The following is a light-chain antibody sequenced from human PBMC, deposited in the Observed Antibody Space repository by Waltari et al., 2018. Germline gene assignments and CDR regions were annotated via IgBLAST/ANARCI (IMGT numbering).Light chain of an antibody. V-gene: IGKV3-20*01. Sequence: IVLTQSPGALSLSPGERATLSCRASQSISRALACYQLKPGQAPRLLIFGASIRATDIPDRFSGSGSGTDFSLIIDRLEPEDFAVYFCQHYLRLPATFGQGTKVEI. J-gene: IGKJ1*01. CDR1: QSISRA. CDR2: GAS. CDR3: QHYLRLPAT.